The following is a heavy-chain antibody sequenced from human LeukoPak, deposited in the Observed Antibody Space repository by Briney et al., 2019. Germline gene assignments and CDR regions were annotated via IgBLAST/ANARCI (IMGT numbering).Heavy chain of an antibody. CDR2: SSSSGSTI. CDR3: ARRRDFIDY. D-gene: IGHD3/OR15-3a*01. V-gene: IGHV3-11*01. J-gene: IGHJ4*02. CDR1: GFTLSDYY. Sequence: PWGSLRLSCAASGFTLSDYYMSWIRQAPGKGLEWVSYSSSSGSTIYYADSVKGRFAISRDNAKNSLYLQMNSLRAEDTDVYYCARRRDFIDYWGQGTLVTVSS.